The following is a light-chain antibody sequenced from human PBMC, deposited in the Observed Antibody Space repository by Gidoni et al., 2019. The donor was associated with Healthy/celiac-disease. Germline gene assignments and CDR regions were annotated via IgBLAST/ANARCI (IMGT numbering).Light chain of an antibody. V-gene: IGKV3-11*01. J-gene: IGKJ5*01. CDR2: DAS. CDR3: QQRSNWPPSIT. Sequence: EIVLTQFPATLSLSPGERATLSCRASQSVSSYLAWYQQKPGQAPRLLIYDASNRATGIPARFSGSGSGTDFTLTISSLGPEDFAVYYCQQRSNWPPSITFGQGTRLEIK. CDR1: QSVSSY.